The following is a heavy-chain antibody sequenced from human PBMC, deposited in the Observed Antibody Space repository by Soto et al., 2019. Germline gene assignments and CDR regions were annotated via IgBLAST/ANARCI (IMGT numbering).Heavy chain of an antibody. CDR2: IYYSGST. CDR1: GGSISSYY. CDR3: ARVGAYYDSSGFVDY. D-gene: IGHD3-22*01. V-gene: IGHV4-59*01. Sequence: SETLSLTCTVSGGSISSYYWSWIRQPPGKGLEWIGYIYYSGSTNYNPSLKSRVTISVDTSKNQFSLKLSSVTAADTAVYYCARVGAYYDSSGFVDYWGQGTLVTVSS. J-gene: IGHJ4*02.